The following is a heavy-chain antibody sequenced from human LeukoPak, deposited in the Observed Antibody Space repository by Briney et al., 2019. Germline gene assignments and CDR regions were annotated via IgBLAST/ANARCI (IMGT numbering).Heavy chain of an antibody. J-gene: IGHJ4*02. CDR1: GYTFTSYG. CDR3: ATNPVGKYYYDSSGSPIVNDY. CDR2: INPNSGGT. V-gene: IGHV1-2*05. Sequence: GASVKVSCKASGYTFTSYGISWVRQAPGQGLEWMGRINPNSGGTNYAQKFQGRVTMTRDTSISTAYMELSRLRSDDTVVYYCATNPVGKYYYDSSGSPIVNDYWGQGTLVTVSS. D-gene: IGHD3-22*01.